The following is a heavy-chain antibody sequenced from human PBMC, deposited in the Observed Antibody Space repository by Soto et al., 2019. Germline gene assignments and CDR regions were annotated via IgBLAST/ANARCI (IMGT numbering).Heavy chain of an antibody. D-gene: IGHD5-12*01. CDR2: FDPEDGET. CDR3: ATHSTTRPVSGYGDFDY. J-gene: IGHJ4*02. V-gene: IGHV1-24*01. Sequence: GASVKVSCKISGYTLTELSMHWVRQAPGKGLEWMGSFDPEDGETIYAQKFQGRVTMTEDTSTDTAYMELSSLRSEDTAVYYCATHSTTRPVSGYGDFDYWGQGTLVTVSS. CDR1: GYTLTELS.